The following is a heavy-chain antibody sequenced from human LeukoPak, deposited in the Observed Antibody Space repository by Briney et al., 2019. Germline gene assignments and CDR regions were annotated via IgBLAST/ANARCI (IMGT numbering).Heavy chain of an antibody. Sequence: GGPLRLSCSASGFSFSSYAIHWVRQAPGKGLEYVSAISSNGGSTDYAESVKGRFTISRDNSKNTLYLQMSSLRAEDTAVYYCVKEVGDYFDYWGQGTLVTVSS. CDR1: GFSFSSYA. CDR2: ISSNGGST. CDR3: VKEVGDYFDY. J-gene: IGHJ4*02. V-gene: IGHV3-64D*06. D-gene: IGHD2-15*01.